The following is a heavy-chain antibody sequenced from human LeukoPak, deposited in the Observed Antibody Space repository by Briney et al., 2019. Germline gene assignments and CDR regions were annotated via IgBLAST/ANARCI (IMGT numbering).Heavy chain of an antibody. CDR3: ARVGRSRGSLPNSYYYMGV. CDR2: TIPMFGSA. CDR1: RDTFDSYS. D-gene: IGHD2-15*01. Sequence: SVKVSCKASRDTFDSYSISWLRQAPGQGLKWMGGTIPMFGSANYAQKFQGRVTITTDQTTTTAYMELSSLSSEDTAVYYCARVGRSRGSLPNSYYYMGVWGKGTTVTVSS. J-gene: IGHJ6*03. V-gene: IGHV1-69*05.